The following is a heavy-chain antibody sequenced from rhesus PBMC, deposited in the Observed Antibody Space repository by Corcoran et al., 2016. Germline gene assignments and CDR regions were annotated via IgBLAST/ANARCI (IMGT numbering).Heavy chain of an antibody. J-gene: IGHJ5-1*01. D-gene: IGHD3-16*01. CDR2: IYGSGGST. CDR3: ARPYSGSYYRFDV. Sequence: QVQLQESGPGLVKPSETLSLTCAVSGGSISDDYYWSWIRQPPGKGLEWFGYIYGSGGSTNYNPSLKNRVTISIDMSKNQFSLKLNSVTAADTAMYYCARPYSGSYYRFDVWGAGVLVTVSS. V-gene: IGHV4-106*01. CDR1: GGSISDDYY.